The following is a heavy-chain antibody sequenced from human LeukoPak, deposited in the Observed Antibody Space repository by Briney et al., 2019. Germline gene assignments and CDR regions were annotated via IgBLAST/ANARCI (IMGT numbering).Heavy chain of an antibody. D-gene: IGHD4-23*01. Sequence: SETLSLTCTVSGGSISNYYWSWIRQPPGKGLEWIGYIYYSGSTNYNPSLKSRVTISVVTSKNQFSLKLSSVTAADTAVYYCARQYDYGGRNDYWGQGTLVTVSS. CDR1: GGSISNYY. V-gene: IGHV4-59*08. CDR2: IYYSGST. CDR3: ARQYDYGGRNDY. J-gene: IGHJ4*02.